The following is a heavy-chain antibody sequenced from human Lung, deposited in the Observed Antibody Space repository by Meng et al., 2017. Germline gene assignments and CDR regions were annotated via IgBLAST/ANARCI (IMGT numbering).Heavy chain of an antibody. J-gene: IGHJ4*02. D-gene: IGHD4-11*01. V-gene: IGHV4-34*01. CDR3: ARGPTTMAHDFDY. CDR2: INHSGST. Sequence: QAQLKEGGEGVLKPSETLSLTCVFSGGSFSDYYWSWIRQPPGKGLEWIGEINHSGSTNYNPSLESRATISVDTSQNNLSLKLSSVTAADSAVYYCARGPTTMAHDFDYWGQGTLVTVSS. CDR1: GGSFSDYY.